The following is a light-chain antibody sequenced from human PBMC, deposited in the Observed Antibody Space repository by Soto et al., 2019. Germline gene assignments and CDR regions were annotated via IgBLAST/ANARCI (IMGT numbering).Light chain of an antibody. CDR2: DVS. CDR1: SSDVGGYDF. CDR3: SSYTSISTYV. J-gene: IGLJ1*01. Sequence: QSVLTQPASVSGSPGQSITISCTGTSSDVGGYDFVSWYQHHPGKAPRLMIYDVSHRPSGVSDRFSASKSGNTASLTISGLLDEDEADYYCSSYTSISTYVFGTGTKVTVL. V-gene: IGLV2-14*03.